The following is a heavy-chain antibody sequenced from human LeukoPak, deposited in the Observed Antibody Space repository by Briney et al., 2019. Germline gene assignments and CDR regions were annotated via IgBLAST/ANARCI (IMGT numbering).Heavy chain of an antibody. D-gene: IGHD3-16*01. J-gene: IGHJ3*02. CDR2: IYTSGST. CDR1: GGSISSYY. V-gene: IGHV4-4*07. CDR3: ARESTVWGRTDAFDI. Sequence: PSETLSLTCTVSGGSISSYYWSWIRQPAGKGLEWIGRIYTSGSTNYNPSLKSRVTMSVDTSKNQFSLKLSSVTAADTAVYYCARESTVWGRTDAFDIWGQGTMVTVSS.